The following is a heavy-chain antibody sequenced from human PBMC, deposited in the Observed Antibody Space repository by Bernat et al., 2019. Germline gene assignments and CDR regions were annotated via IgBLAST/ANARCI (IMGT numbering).Heavy chain of an antibody. CDR2: ISGSGGST. Sequence: EVQLVESGGGLVQPGGSLRLSCAASGFTFSSYAMTWVRQAPGRGLAWVSGISGSGGSTYYAESVKGRFNISRDNAKNTLYRQMNSMRAEDTAVYYCAQGSSTNNPLGFDYWGQGTLVTVPS. J-gene: IGHJ4*02. CDR3: AQGSSTNNPLGFDY. V-gene: IGHV3-23*04. CDR1: GFTFSSYA. D-gene: IGHD2-2*01.